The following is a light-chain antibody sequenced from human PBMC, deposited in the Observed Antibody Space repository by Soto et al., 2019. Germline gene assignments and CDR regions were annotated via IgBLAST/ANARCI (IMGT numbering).Light chain of an antibody. Sequence: DIKLTQSPSTLSGSVGDRVTITCRASQTISSWLAWYQQKPGKAPKLLIYDASTLESGVPSRFSGSGSGTEFTLTISSLQPDDFATYYCQQYNDYSSLTFGGGAKVDIK. CDR3: QQYNDYSSLT. J-gene: IGKJ4*01. CDR1: QTISSW. V-gene: IGKV1-5*01. CDR2: DAS.